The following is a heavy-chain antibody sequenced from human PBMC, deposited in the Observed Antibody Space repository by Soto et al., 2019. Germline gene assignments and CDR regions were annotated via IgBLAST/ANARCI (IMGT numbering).Heavy chain of an antibody. CDR2: IYSGGST. Sequence: GESLKISCAASGFTVSSNYMSWVRQAPGKGLEWVSVIYSGGSTYYADSVKGRFTISRHNSKNTLYLQMNSLRAEDTAVYYCARDRAGVAGTAFDIWGQGTMVTVSS. CDR3: ARDRAGVAGTAFDI. V-gene: IGHV3-66*01. J-gene: IGHJ3*02. D-gene: IGHD6-19*01. CDR1: GFTVSSNY.